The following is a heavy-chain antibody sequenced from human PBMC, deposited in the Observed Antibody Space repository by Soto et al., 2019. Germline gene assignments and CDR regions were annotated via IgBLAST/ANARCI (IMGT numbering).Heavy chain of an antibody. CDR3: ARSEEDSDYYYYGMDV. Sequence: SQTLSLTCVGSGDTFSSNSVAWNWVRQSPSRGLEWLGRTYYRSRWYSDYSVSVRSRIDINADTSKNQVSLQLNSVTPEDTAVYYCARSEEDSDYYYYGMDVWGQGTTVTVSS. V-gene: IGHV6-1*01. J-gene: IGHJ6*02. CDR1: GDTFSSNSVA. D-gene: IGHD2-15*01. CDR2: TYYRSRWYS.